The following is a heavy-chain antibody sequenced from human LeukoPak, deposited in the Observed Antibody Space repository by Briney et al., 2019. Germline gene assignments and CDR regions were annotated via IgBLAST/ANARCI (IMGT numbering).Heavy chain of an antibody. D-gene: IGHD3-3*01. CDR1: GYTFTNYG. CDR2: INVYNGNT. V-gene: IGHV1-18*01. J-gene: IGHJ4*02. Sequence: ASVKVSCKASGYTFTNYGITWVRQAPGQGREWMGWINVYNGNTNYAPKLQGRVTMTTDTSTSTAYTELRSLKSDDTAVYYSARVLTIFGVAADYGGQGTRVSVSS. CDR3: ARVLTIFGVAADY.